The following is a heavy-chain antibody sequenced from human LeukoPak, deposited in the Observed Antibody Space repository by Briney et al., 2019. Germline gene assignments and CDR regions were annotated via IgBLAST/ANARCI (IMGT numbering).Heavy chain of an antibody. CDR1: GFTFSSYA. Sequence: GGSLRLSCAASGFTFSSYAMHWVRQAPGKGLEWVAVISYDGSNKYYADSVKGRFTISRDNSKNTLYLQMNSLRSDDTAVYYCAREPTVTPAWGQGTLVTVSS. CDR2: ISYDGSNK. V-gene: IGHV3-30*04. D-gene: IGHD4-17*01. J-gene: IGHJ5*02. CDR3: AREPTVTPA.